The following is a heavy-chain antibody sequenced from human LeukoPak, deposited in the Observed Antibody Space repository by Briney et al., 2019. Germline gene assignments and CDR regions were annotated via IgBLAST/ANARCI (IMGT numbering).Heavy chain of an antibody. Sequence: GAAVKVSCKAAVGTFSRYAISWVRQAPGQGLEWMGRIIPILGIANYAQKFQGRVTITADKSTSTAYMELSSMRSEDTAVYYCARGGTWIQLWPSIDYWGQGTLVTVSS. CDR2: IIPILGIA. J-gene: IGHJ4*02. CDR1: VGTFSRYA. D-gene: IGHD5-18*01. CDR3: ARGGTWIQLWPSIDY. V-gene: IGHV1-69*04.